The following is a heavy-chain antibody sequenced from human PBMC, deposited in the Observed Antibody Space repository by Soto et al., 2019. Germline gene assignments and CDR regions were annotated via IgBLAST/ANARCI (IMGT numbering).Heavy chain of an antibody. CDR3: AKDRDTRYFDWLSGGFDY. V-gene: IGHV3-23*01. D-gene: IGHD3-9*01. CDR2: ISGSGGST. Sequence: EVQLLESGGGLVQPGGSLRLSCAASGFTFSSYAMSWVRKAPGKGLEWVSAISGSGGSTYYADSVKGRFTISRDNSKNTLFLQMNSLRAEDTAVYYCAKDRDTRYFDWLSGGFDYWGQGALVTVSS. J-gene: IGHJ4*02. CDR1: GFTFSSYA.